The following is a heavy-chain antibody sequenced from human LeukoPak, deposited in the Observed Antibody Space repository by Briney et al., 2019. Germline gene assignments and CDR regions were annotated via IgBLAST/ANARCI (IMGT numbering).Heavy chain of an antibody. Sequence: SQTLSLTCAISGDSVSSNTAAWNWIRQSPSRGLGWLGRTYYRSEWYHDYAVSVKSRINMNADTSKNHFSLHLNSVMPEDTAVYYCARDPQYSRSWNWFDPWGQGTLVTVPS. V-gene: IGHV6-1*01. CDR1: GDSVSSNTAA. D-gene: IGHD6-13*01. CDR3: ARDPQYSRSWNWFDP. J-gene: IGHJ5*02. CDR2: TYYRSEWYH.